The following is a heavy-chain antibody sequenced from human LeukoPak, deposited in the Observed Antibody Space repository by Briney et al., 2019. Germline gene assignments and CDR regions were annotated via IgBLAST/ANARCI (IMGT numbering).Heavy chain of an antibody. J-gene: IGHJ2*01. CDR2: IYYSGST. CDR1: GGSISSYY. CDR3: ARRRLYATTPYWYFDL. V-gene: IGHV4-59*01. D-gene: IGHD2-8*01. Sequence: PSETLSLTCTGSGGSISSYYWSWIRQPPGKGLEWIGYIYYSGSTNYNPSLKSRVTISVDTSKNQFSLKLSSVTAADTAVYYCARRRLYATTPYWYFDLWGCGTLVTVSS.